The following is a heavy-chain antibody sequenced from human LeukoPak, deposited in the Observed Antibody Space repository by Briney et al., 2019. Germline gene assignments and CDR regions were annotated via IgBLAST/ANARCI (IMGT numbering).Heavy chain of an antibody. D-gene: IGHD5-18*01. Sequence: GRSLRLSCAASGFTFSSYAIHWVRQAPGKGLEWVALISFDGSNKYYADSVKGRFTISRDNSKNTLYLQMNSLRAEDTAVYYCARWAGVTDYWGQGTLVTVSS. J-gene: IGHJ4*02. CDR2: ISFDGSNK. V-gene: IGHV3-30*04. CDR1: GFTFSSYA. CDR3: ARWAGVTDY.